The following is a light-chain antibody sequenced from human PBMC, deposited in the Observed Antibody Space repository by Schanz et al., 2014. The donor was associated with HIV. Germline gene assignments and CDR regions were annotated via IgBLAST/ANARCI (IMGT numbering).Light chain of an antibody. CDR3: QQGYTFPT. CDR2: DAS. J-gene: IGKJ2*01. Sequence: ETVMTQSPATLSLSPGERATLSCRASQSVSSHLAWYQQKPRQAPRLLIYDASNRAAGIPARFSGSGSGTDFTLTINGLQPEDSATYFCQQGYTFPTFGQGTKLEI. V-gene: IGKV3-11*01. CDR1: QSVSSH.